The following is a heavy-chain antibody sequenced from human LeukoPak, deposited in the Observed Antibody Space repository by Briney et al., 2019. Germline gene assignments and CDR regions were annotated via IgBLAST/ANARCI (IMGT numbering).Heavy chain of an antibody. J-gene: IGHJ4*02. CDR1: GFTFSSYN. CDR2: IRTNGAGT. D-gene: IGHD4-17*01. CDR3: ARDDYGDSGPLFDY. V-gene: IGHV3-23*01. Sequence: GRSLRLSCAASGFTFSSYNMNWVRRAPGQGLEWVSTIRTNGAGTHYADSVRGRFTISRDDSKNTLYLQMDSLRAEDTAVYYCARDDYGDSGPLFDYWGQGTLVTVSS.